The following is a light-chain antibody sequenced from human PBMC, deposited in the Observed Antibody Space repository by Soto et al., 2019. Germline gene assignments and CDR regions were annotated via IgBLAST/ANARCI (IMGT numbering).Light chain of an antibody. J-gene: IGKJ2*01. CDR3: QHYKSYSSST. Sequence: DIQMTQSPSTLSASVGDRVTITCRARQNFSPWLAWYQQKPGKAPNLLIYKTPSLESGVPSRFSGSVSGTEFTLTISCLQPDYFATYYGQHYKSYSSSTFGQGPQLEIK. CDR2: KTP. CDR1: QNFSPW. V-gene: IGKV1-5*03.